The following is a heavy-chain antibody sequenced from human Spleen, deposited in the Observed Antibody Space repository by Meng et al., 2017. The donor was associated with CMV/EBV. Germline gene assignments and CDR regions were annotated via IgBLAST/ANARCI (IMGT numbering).Heavy chain of an antibody. J-gene: IGHJ6*02. CDR1: GGSFSDYY. V-gene: IGHV4-34*01. Sequence: SETLSLTCAVYGGSFSDYYWSWIRQPPGKGLEWIGEINHSGGTKYSPSLKSRVTISLDTSKNQFSLKLSSVTAADTALYYCARVKGISVSGTRVYYYYYAMDVWGQGTTVTVSS. CDR3: ARVKGISVSGTRVYYYYYAMDV. D-gene: IGHD6-19*01. CDR2: INHSGGT.